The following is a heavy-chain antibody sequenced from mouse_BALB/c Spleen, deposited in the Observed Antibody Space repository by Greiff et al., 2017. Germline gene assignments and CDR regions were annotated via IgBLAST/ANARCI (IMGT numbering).Heavy chain of an antibody. V-gene: IGHV5-17*02. J-gene: IGHJ3*01. CDR2: ISSGSSTI. CDR3: ARPYYGNLAY. Sequence: EVQGVESGGGLVQPGGSRKLSCAASGFTFSSFGMHWVRQAPEKGLEWVAYISSGSSTIYYADTVKGRFTISRDNPKNTLFLQMTSLRSEDTAMYYCARPYYGNLAYWGQGTLVTVSA. CDR1: GFTFSSFG. D-gene: IGHD2-10*01.